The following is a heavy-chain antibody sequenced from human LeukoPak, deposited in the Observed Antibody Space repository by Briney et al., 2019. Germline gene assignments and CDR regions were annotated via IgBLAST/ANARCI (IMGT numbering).Heavy chain of an antibody. Sequence: SETLSLTCSVSGFSISTAYHWGWIRQSPGKGLEWIGTISHSGTTHYRSSLRSRVTISIDTSKNQFSLNLTSMTAADTAVYYCGRASGLGTFSPNWIDPWGQGTLVTVSS. CDR1: GFSISTAYH. J-gene: IGHJ5*02. CDR3: GRASGLGTFSPNWIDP. D-gene: IGHD3-16*01. CDR2: ISHSGTT. V-gene: IGHV4-38-2*02.